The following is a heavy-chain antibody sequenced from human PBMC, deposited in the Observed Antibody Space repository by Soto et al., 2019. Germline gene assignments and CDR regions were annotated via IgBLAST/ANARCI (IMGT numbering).Heavy chain of an antibody. D-gene: IGHD4-17*01. Sequence: QVQLQESGPGLVKPSQTLSLTCTVSGGSISSGDYYWSWIRQPPGKGLEWIGYIYYSGSTYYNPSLKSRVTISVDTSKNQFSLKLSSVPAADTAVYYCAREPTTVTTIGLYYYYGMDVWGQGTTVTVSS. CDR3: AREPTTVTTIGLYYYYGMDV. CDR1: GGSISSGDYY. J-gene: IGHJ6*02. CDR2: IYYSGST. V-gene: IGHV4-30-4*01.